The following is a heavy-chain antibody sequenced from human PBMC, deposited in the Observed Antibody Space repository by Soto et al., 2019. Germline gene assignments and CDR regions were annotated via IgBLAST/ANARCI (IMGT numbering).Heavy chain of an antibody. V-gene: IGHV3-48*01. CDR3: ARDRNGDYVGYFDL. J-gene: IGHJ2*01. Sequence: PGGSLRLSCAASGFTFSTYSVGWVRQPPGKGLEWVSHISSSSSTIYYADSVKGRFTISRDNAKNSLYLQMDSLRVEDTAVYYCARDRNGDYVGYFDLWGRGTLVTVSS. D-gene: IGHD4-17*01. CDR1: GFTFSTYS. CDR2: ISSSSSTI.